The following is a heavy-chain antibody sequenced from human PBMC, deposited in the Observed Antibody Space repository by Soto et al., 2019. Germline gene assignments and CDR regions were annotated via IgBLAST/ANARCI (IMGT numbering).Heavy chain of an antibody. CDR2: INHSGST. J-gene: IGHJ4*02. D-gene: IGHD3-3*01. CDR3: ARGYFWAPYYFDY. Sequence: ASETLSLTCAVYGGSFSGYYWSWIRQPPGKGLEWIGEINHSGSTNYNPSLKSRVTISVDTSKNQFSLKLSSVTAADTAVYYCARGYFWAPYYFDYWGQGTLVTVSS. V-gene: IGHV4-34*01. CDR1: GGSFSGYY.